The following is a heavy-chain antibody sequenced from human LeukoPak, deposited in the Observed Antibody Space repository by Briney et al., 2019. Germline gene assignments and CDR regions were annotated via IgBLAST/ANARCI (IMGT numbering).Heavy chain of an antibody. CDR2: IKSDGKT. D-gene: IGHD3-22*01. J-gene: IGHJ1*01. V-gene: IGHV3-74*01. Sequence: GGSLRLSCAASGFTFSSYWMHWVRQAPGKGLVWVSRIKSDGKTNYADSVKGRFTIPRDNAKNTVSLQMNSPRAEDTGVYYCARAPSEIGGYYPEYFRHWGQGTLVTVSS. CDR1: GFTFSSYW. CDR3: ARAPSEIGGYYPEYFRH.